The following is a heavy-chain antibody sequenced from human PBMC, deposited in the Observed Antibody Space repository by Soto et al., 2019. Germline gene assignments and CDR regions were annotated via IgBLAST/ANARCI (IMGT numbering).Heavy chain of an antibody. CDR1: GFTFSSYG. J-gene: IGHJ4*02. CDR2: IWYDGSNK. CDR3: ASDRYGSGSPYYFDY. Sequence: QVQLVESGGVVVQPGRSLRLSCAASGFTFSSYGMHWVRQAPGKGLEWVAVIWYDGSNKYYADSVKGRFTISRDNSKNTLYLQVKSLRAEETAMYYCASDRYGSGSPYYFDYGGQGTLFTVSS. D-gene: IGHD3-10*01. V-gene: IGHV3-33*01.